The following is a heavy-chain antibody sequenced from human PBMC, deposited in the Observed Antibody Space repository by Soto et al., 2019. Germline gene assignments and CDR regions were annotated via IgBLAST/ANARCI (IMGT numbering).Heavy chain of an antibody. CDR3: ARTKNDNWNAYYYYGMDV. J-gene: IGHJ6*02. V-gene: IGHV3-7*03. CDR2: IKQDGSEK. Sequence: PGESLKISCAASGFTFSSYWMSWVRQAPGKGLEWVANIKQDGSEKYYVDSVKGRFTISRDNAKNSLYLQMNSLRSEDTAVYYCARTKNDNWNAYYYYGMDVWGQGTLVTVSS. CDR1: GFTFSSYW. D-gene: IGHD1-1*01.